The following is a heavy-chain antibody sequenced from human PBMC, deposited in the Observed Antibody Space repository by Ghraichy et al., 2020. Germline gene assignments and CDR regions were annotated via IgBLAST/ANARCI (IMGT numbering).Heavy chain of an antibody. CDR2: IYTGGHT. CDR1: GFTVNSNY. D-gene: IGHD3-10*01. V-gene: IGHV3-53*01. J-gene: IGHJ4*02. Sequence: GGSLRLSCAASGFTVNSNYMSWVRQAPGKGLEWVSLIYTGGHTCYTDSVKGRFTISRDDSKNTLYLQMNSLRAEDTAVYYCVTGVGVWAFGYWGQGTLVTVSS. CDR3: VTGVGVWAFGY.